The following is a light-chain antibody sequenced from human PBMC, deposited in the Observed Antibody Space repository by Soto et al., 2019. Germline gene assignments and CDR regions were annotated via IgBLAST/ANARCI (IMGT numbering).Light chain of an antibody. J-gene: IGLJ1*01. CDR2: EVS. V-gene: IGLV2-14*01. Sequence: QSALTQPASVSGSPGQSITISCTGTSSDVGGYNYVSWYQQHPGKAPKLMIFEVSHRPSGVSNRFSGSKSGNTASLTISGLQAEDEAEYYCSSYTSSSTSVFGSGTKVTVL. CDR1: SSDVGGYNY. CDR3: SSYTSSSTSV.